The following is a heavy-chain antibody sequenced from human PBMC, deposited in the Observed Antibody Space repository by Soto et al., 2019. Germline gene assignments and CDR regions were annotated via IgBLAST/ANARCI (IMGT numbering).Heavy chain of an antibody. CDR2: INPSGGGT. V-gene: IGHV1-46*01. J-gene: IGHJ4*02. D-gene: IGHD2-2*01. CDR1: GYTFTNYY. Sequence: QVQLVQSGAEVKKPGASVKVSCKTSGYTFTNYYMHWVRQAPGQGLEWMGIINPSGGGTTYAQKIQGRVTMTRDTSTSTVYMDLSSLRSEDTAVYYCARPAPKMGWYYFDYWGQGTLVTVSS. CDR3: ARPAPKMGWYYFDY.